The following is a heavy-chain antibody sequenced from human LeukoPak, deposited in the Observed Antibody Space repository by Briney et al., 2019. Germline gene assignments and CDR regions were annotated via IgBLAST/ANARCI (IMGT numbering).Heavy chain of an antibody. D-gene: IGHD3-10*01. J-gene: IGHJ4*02. CDR3: AKDWGSGFASGSSYLDY. Sequence: GGSLRLSCAASGFTFRTYGIHWVRQAPGKGLEWVAVISSDGRYKYYAGFVKGRFTISRDNSRNTLYLQMNSLTTEDTALYYCAKDWGSGFASGSSYLDYWGQGALVTVS. CDR2: ISSDGRYK. CDR1: GFTFRTYG. V-gene: IGHV3-30*18.